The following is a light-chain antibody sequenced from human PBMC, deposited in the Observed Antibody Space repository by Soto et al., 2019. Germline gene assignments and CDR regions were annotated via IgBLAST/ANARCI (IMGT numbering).Light chain of an antibody. J-gene: IGLJ1*01. CDR2: DVT. CDR3: SSYTSSRTLV. CDR1: SSDVGAYNY. Sequence: QSALTQPASVSGSPGQSITISCTGTSSDVGAYNYVAWYQHHPGKVPKLMIYDVTNRPSGVSGRFSGSKSGNTASLTTSGLQAEDEADYYCSSYTSSRTLVFGSGTKVTVL. V-gene: IGLV2-14*03.